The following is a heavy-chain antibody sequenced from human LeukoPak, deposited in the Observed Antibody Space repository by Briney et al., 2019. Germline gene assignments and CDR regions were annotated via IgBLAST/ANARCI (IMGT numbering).Heavy chain of an antibody. CDR3: AKDTGYSSSSWGVGAFDI. Sequence: GGSLRLSCAASGFTFSSYSMNWVRQAPGKGLEWVSSISTSSGYIYYADSVKGRFTISRDNAKNSLYLQMNSLRAEDMALYYCAKDTGYSSSSWGVGAFDIWGQGTMVTVSS. CDR1: GFTFSSYS. D-gene: IGHD6-13*01. J-gene: IGHJ3*02. CDR2: ISTSSGYI. V-gene: IGHV3-21*04.